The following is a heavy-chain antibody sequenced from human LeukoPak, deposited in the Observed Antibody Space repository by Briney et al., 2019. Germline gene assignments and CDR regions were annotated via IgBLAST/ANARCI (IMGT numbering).Heavy chain of an antibody. CDR3: ARGAGYNYPYYFDY. Sequence: GGSLRLSCAASGFTVSSNYMNWVRQAPGKGLEWVSVIYGGGNIYYADSVKGRFTISRDNSKNTLYLQMNSLRAEDTAVYYCARGAGYNYPYYFDYWGQGTPVTVSS. CDR2: IYGGGNI. J-gene: IGHJ4*02. CDR1: GFTVSSNY. V-gene: IGHV3-53*01. D-gene: IGHD5-24*01.